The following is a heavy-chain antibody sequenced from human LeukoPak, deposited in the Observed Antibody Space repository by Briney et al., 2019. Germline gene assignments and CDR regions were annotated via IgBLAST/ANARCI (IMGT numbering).Heavy chain of an antibody. J-gene: IGHJ5*02. CDR1: GFTFSSYS. CDR3: ARSQQLERRRNWFDP. Sequence: PGGSLRLSCAASGFTFSSYSMNWVRQAPGKGLEWVSYISGSSGTIYYADSVKGRFTISRDNAKNSLYLQMNSLRAEDTAVYYCARSQQLERRRNWFDPWGQGTLVTVSS. D-gene: IGHD1-1*01. V-gene: IGHV3-48*01. CDR2: ISGSSGTI.